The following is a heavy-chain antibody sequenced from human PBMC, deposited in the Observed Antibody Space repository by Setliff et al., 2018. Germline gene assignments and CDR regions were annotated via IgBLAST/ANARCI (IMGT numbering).Heavy chain of an antibody. CDR1: GGTFSSYA. CDR3: ARGVPGSSFDY. Sequence: SVKVSCKASGGTFSSYAISWVRQAPGQGLEWMGGIIPILGIANYAQKFQGRVTITADRSTSTAYMELSSLRSEDTAVYYCARGVPGSSFDYWGQGTLVTVSS. V-gene: IGHV1-69*10. J-gene: IGHJ4*02. CDR2: IIPILGIA. D-gene: IGHD6-13*01.